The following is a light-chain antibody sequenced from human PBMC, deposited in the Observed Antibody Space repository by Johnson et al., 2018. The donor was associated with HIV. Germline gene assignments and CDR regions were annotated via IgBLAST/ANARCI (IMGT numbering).Light chain of an antibody. Sequence: QSVLTQPPSVSAAPGQKVTISCSGSSSNIGNNYVSWYQQLPGTAPKLLIYENNMRPSGIPDRFSGSKSGTSATLGITGLQTGDEADYYCGTWDTSLSSYVIGTGTKVPVL. V-gene: IGLV1-51*02. CDR3: GTWDTSLSSYV. CDR1: SSNIGNNY. J-gene: IGLJ1*01. CDR2: ENN.